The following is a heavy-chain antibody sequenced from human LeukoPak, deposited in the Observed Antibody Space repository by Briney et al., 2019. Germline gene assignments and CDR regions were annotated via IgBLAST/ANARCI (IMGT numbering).Heavy chain of an antibody. CDR1: GGSISSYY. Sequence: NPSETLSLTCTVSGGSISSYYWSWIRQPPGKGLEWIGYIYYSGSTNYNPSLKSRVTISVDTSKNQFSLKLSSVTAADTAVYYCARSVVPAAMDFDYWGQGTLVTVSS. CDR2: IYYSGST. CDR3: ARSVVPAAMDFDY. J-gene: IGHJ4*02. D-gene: IGHD2-2*01. V-gene: IGHV4-59*01.